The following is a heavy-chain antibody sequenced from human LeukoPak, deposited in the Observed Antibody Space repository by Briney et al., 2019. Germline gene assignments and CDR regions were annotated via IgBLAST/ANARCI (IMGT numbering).Heavy chain of an antibody. Sequence: PGRSLRLSCAASGFTLRTYAMHWVRQAPGKGLEWVAVISYDGSNTYYADSVRGRFTISRDSSKNTLYLQMSSPRAEDTAVYYCARADFYGSGSHPPGGFDYWGQGTLVTVSS. CDR2: ISYDGSNT. CDR3: ARADFYGSGSHPPGGFDY. D-gene: IGHD3-10*01. V-gene: IGHV3-30*04. J-gene: IGHJ4*02. CDR1: GFTLRTYA.